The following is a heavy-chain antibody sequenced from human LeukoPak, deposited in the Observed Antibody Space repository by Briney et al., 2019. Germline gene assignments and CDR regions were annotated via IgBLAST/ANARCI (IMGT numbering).Heavy chain of an antibody. J-gene: IGHJ3*02. Sequence: PGGSLRLSCAASGFTFSSYAMSWVRQAPGKGLEWVSAISGSGGSKYYADSVKGRFTISRDNSKNTLYLQMNSLRAEDTAVYYCAKVTDHDDGDSLDAFDIWGQGTMVTVSS. CDR2: ISGSGGSK. V-gene: IGHV3-23*01. D-gene: IGHD4-17*01. CDR1: GFTFSSYA. CDR3: AKVTDHDDGDSLDAFDI.